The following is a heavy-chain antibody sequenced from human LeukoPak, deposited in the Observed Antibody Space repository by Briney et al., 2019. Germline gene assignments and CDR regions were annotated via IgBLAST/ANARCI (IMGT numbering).Heavy chain of an antibody. V-gene: IGHV3-30*03. J-gene: IGHJ4*02. CDR1: GVTFRSYG. D-gene: IGHD4-17*01. CDR3: ARDDDYGLYFDY. Sequence: GGSLRLSCAASGVTFRSYGMHWVRQAPGKGLEWVAVISYDGSNKYYADSVKGRFTISRDNSKNTLYLQMNSLRAEDTAVYYCARDDDYGLYFDYWGQGTLVTVSS. CDR2: ISYDGSNK.